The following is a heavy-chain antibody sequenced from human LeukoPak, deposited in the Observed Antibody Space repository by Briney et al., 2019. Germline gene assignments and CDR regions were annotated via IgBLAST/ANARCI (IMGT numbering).Heavy chain of an antibody. Sequence: GGSLRLSCAASGFTFSSYAMTWVRQAPGKGLEWVSAISGNGGSTYYADSVKGRFTISRDNSKNTLYLQMNSLRAEDTAVYYCAKVGQWLSYYFDYWGQGTLVTVSS. J-gene: IGHJ4*02. D-gene: IGHD6-19*01. V-gene: IGHV3-23*01. CDR3: AKVGQWLSYYFDY. CDR1: GFTFSSYA. CDR2: ISGNGGST.